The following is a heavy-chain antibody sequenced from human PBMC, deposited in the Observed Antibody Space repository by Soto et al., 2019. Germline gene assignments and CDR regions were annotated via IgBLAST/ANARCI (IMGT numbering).Heavy chain of an antibody. D-gene: IGHD6-19*01. CDR2: IKQDGSEK. CDR3: ARDTVAGTYYYYGMDV. Sequence: LRLSCAASGFTFSSYWMSWVRQAPGKGLEWVANIKQDGSEKYYVDSVKGRFTISRDNAKNSLYLQMNSLRAEDTAVYYCARDTVAGTYYYYGMDVWGQGTTVTVSS. CDR1: GFTFSSYW. V-gene: IGHV3-7*03. J-gene: IGHJ6*02.